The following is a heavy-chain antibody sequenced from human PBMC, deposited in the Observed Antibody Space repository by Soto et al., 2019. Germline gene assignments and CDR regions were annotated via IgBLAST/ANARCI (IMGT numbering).Heavy chain of an antibody. D-gene: IGHD2-15*01. CDR2: ISGSGGST. Sequence: GGSLRLSCAASGFTFSSDAMSWVRQAPGKGLEWVSAISGSGGSTYYADSVKGRFTISRDNSNNTLYLQMNSLRAEDTAVYYCGKAASVVPATSIDHWGQGPLVTLSS. CDR1: GFTFSSDA. CDR3: GKAASVVPATSIDH. V-gene: IGHV3-23*01. J-gene: IGHJ4*02.